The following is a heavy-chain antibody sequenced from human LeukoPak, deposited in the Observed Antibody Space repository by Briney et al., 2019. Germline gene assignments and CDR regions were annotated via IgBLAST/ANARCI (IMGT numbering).Heavy chain of an antibody. D-gene: IGHD3-22*01. J-gene: IGHJ4*02. CDR3: ARVGGSSGYYDY. V-gene: IGHV1-69*05. CDR1: GGTFSSYA. Sequence: ASVKVSCKASGGTFSSYAISWVRQAPGQGLEWMGGIIPIFGTANYAQKFQGRVTITTDESTSTAYMELSSLRSEDTAVYYCARVGGSSGYYDYWGRGTLVTVSS. CDR2: IIPIFGTA.